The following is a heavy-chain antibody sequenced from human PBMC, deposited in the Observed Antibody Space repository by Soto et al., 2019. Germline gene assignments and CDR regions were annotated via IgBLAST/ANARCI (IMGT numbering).Heavy chain of an antibody. CDR3: AKDRLSNSWPDDAFDI. V-gene: IGHV3-23*01. Sequence: GGSLRLSCAASGFTFSNCAMSWVRQAPGKGLEWVSVISGSGGSTHYADSVKGRFTISRDNSKNTLFLQMNSLRAEDTAVYYCAKDRLSNSWPDDAFDIWGQGTMVT. CDR2: ISGSGGST. D-gene: IGHD2-21*01. CDR1: GFTFSNCA. J-gene: IGHJ3*02.